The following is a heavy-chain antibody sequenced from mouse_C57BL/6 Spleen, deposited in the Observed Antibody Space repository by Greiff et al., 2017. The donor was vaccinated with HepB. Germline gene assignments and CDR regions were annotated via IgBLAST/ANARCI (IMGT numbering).Heavy chain of an antibody. CDR2: IRLKSDNYAT. V-gene: IGHV6-3*01. J-gene: IGHJ2*01. CDR1: GFTFSNYW. Sequence: EVKVEESGGGLVQPGGSMKLSCVASGFTFSNYWMNWVRQSPEKGLEWVAQIRLKSDNYATHYAESVKGRFTISRDDSKSSVYLQMNNLRAEDTGIYYCTGRYFDYWGQGTTLTVSS. CDR3: TGRYFDY.